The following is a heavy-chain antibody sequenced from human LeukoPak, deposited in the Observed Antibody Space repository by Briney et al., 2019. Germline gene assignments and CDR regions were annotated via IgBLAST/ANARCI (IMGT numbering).Heavy chain of an antibody. D-gene: IGHD3-16*02. J-gene: IGHJ5*02. CDR2: VSYSGNT. CDR3: ARGVVVATLFWFDP. V-gene: IGHV4-59*01. CDR1: GGSMNNYY. Sequence: SETLSLTCIVSGGSMNNYYWSWIRQPPGKGLEWIGYVSYSGNTNYNSSLKSRVSMSVDTSKNQFSQKLISVTAADTSMYYCARGVVVATLFWFDPWGQGTLVTVSS.